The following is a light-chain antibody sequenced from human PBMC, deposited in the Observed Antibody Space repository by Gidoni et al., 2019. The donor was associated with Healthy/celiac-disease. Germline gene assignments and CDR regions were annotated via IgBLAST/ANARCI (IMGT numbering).Light chain of an antibody. CDR1: CSNIGAGYD. CDR2: GNS. Sequence: QSVLTRSPSVSGAPGQRVTISCTGSCSNIGAGYDVHWYQQLPGTAPKLLIYGNSNRPSGVPDRFSGSKSGTSASLAITGLQAEDEADYYCQSYDSSLSGSVFGGGTKLTVL. V-gene: IGLV1-40*01. J-gene: IGLJ2*01. CDR3: QSYDSSLSGSV.